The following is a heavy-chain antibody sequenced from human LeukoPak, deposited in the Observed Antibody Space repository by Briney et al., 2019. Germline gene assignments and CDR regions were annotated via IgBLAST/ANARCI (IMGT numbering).Heavy chain of an antibody. J-gene: IGHJ4*02. D-gene: IGHD4-17*01. CDR1: GGSISSSNW. V-gene: IGHV4-4*02. Sequence: PSGTLSLTCAVSGGSISSSNWWSWVRQPPGKGLEWIGEIHHSGSTNYNPSLKSRVTISLDKSKNQFSLKLSSVTAADTAVYYCATRDYGDYPYFDYWGQGTLVTVSS. CDR3: ATRDYGDYPYFDY. CDR2: IHHSGST.